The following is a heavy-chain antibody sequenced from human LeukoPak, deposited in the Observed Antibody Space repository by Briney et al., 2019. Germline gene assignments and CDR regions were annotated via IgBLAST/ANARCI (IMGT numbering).Heavy chain of an antibody. D-gene: IGHD3-10*01. Sequence: ASVKVSCKASGYTFTCYGISWVRRAPGQGLEWMGWISAYNGNTNYAQKLQGRVTMTTDTSTSTAYMELRSLRSDDTAVYYCARVYGSGSFDAFDIWGQGTMVTVSS. CDR2: ISAYNGNT. CDR1: GYTFTCYG. J-gene: IGHJ3*02. CDR3: ARVYGSGSFDAFDI. V-gene: IGHV1-18*01.